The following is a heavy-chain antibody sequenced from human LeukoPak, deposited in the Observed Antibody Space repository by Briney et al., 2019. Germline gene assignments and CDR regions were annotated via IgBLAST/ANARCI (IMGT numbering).Heavy chain of an antibody. CDR3: ARSDIAATTADAFDI. CDR1: GGSISSYY. D-gene: IGHD5-12*01. Sequence: SETLSLTCTVSGGSISSYYWSWIRQPPGKGLEWIGYIYYSGSTNYNPSLKSRVTISVDTSKNQFSLKLSSVTAADTAVYYCARSDIAATTADAFDIWGQGTMVTVSS. V-gene: IGHV4-59*08. CDR2: IYYSGST. J-gene: IGHJ3*02.